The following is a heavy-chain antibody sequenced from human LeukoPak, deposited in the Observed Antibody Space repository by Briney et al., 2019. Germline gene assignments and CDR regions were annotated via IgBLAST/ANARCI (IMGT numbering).Heavy chain of an antibody. CDR3: LRVRTYYDIFTVYLPGRDAFDI. Sequence: SVKVSCKASGGTFSSYAISWVRQAPGQGLEWMGGIIPIFGTANYAQKFQGRVTINADESTRKAYMEVSSLSSEETAVCEFLRVRTYYDIFTVYLPGRDAFDIWGQGTMVTVSS. D-gene: IGHD3-9*01. CDR1: GGTFSSYA. CDR2: IIPIFGTA. V-gene: IGHV1-69*13. J-gene: IGHJ3*02.